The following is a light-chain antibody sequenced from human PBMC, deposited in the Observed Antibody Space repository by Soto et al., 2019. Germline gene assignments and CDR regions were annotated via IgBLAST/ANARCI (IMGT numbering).Light chain of an antibody. V-gene: IGKV1-8*01. Sequence: AIRMTQSPSSLPASTVDRVTITCRASQGISSYLAWYQQKPGKAPKLLIYAAYNLQSGVPSRFSGSGSGTDFTLTISCLQSEDFATYYCQQYYSYPRTFGQGTKVDIK. CDR3: QQYYSYPRT. CDR1: QGISSY. J-gene: IGKJ1*01. CDR2: AAY.